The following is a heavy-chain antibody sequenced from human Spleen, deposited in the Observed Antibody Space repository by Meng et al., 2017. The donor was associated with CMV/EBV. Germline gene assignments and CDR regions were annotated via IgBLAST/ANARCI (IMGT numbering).Heavy chain of an antibody. Sequence: QVQLQQWGAGLLTPSETLSLTCAVYGGSFSGYYWSWIRQPPGKGLEWIGEINHSGSTNYNPSLKSRVTISVDTSKNQFSLKLSSVTAADTAVYYCARSPDIVVVPAAILGNYYDSSGYWGQGTLVTVSS. J-gene: IGHJ4*02. V-gene: IGHV4-34*01. CDR3: ARSPDIVVVPAAILGNYYDSSGY. CDR1: GGSFSGYY. D-gene: IGHD2-2*01. CDR2: INHSGST.